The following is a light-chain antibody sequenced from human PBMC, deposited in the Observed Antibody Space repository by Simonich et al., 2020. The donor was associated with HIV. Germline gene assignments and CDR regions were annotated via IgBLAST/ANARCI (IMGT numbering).Light chain of an antibody. CDR1: GGEVCGYNY. CDR2: GVS. V-gene: IGLV2-11*01. Sequence: QSALTPPRSVSGSPGQSVTISCTGTGGEVCGYNYVSWYQQHPGNAPKLMIYGVSKRPSGVPDRFSGSKSGNTASLTSSGLQAEDEADYYGCSYSGTYTRVFGGGTKLTAL. CDR3: CSYSGTYTRV. J-gene: IGLJ3*02.